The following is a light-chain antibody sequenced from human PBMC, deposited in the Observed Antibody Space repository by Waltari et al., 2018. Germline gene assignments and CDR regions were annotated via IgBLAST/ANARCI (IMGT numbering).Light chain of an antibody. CDR3: YSTDSTGNHVV. CDR2: DDN. V-gene: IGLV3-10*01. J-gene: IGLJ2*01. Sequence: SYELTPPPSVSVSKGPTARDTSSGDALPKNSGFWYQQESVQAPVLIIYDDNKRPSGIPERFSGSSSGTMATLTISGAQVEDEADYYCYSTDSTGNHVVFGGGTKLTVL. CDR1: ALPKNS.